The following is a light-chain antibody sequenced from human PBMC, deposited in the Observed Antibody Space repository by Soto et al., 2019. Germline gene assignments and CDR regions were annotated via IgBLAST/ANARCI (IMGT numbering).Light chain of an antibody. V-gene: IGKV3-11*01. CDR2: GVS. J-gene: IGKJ4*01. Sequence: EIVLTQPSATLSLSPGERATLSCRASQSVTSNALAWYQQKPGQAPRLLIYGVSSRATGIPDRFSGSGSGTDFTLTISSLEPEDFAVYYCQQRSKWPLTFGGGTKVEIK. CDR3: QQRSKWPLT. CDR1: QSVTSN.